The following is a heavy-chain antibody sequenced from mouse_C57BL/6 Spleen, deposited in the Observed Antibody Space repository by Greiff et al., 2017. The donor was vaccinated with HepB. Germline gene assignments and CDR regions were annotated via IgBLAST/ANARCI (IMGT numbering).Heavy chain of an antibody. CDR2: IDPSDSYT. CDR3: ARGGGLRDYFDY. CDR1: GYTFTSYW. J-gene: IGHJ2*01. Sequence: QVHVKQPGAELVMPGASVKLSCKASGYTFTSYWMHWVKQRPGQGLEWIGEIDPSDSYTNYNQKFKGKSTLTVDKSSSTAYMQLSSLTSEDSAVYYCARGGGLRDYFDYWGQGTTLTVSS. V-gene: IGHV1-69*01.